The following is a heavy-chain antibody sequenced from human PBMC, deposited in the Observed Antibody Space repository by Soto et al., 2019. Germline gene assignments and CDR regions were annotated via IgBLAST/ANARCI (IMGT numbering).Heavy chain of an antibody. CDR2: ISGSGGSP. CDR3: AKARCSTNNCYGPDY. CDR1: GFTFSTYT. J-gene: IGHJ4*02. V-gene: IGHV3-23*01. Sequence: EVQLLESGGDLVQPGGSLRLSCAASGFTFSTYTMSWVRQAPGKGLEWVSAISGSGGSPSYADSVQGRFTISRDNPKNTLYLQKNSRRAEDTAMYYCAKARCSTNNCYGPDYWGQGTLVTVAS. D-gene: IGHD2-2*01.